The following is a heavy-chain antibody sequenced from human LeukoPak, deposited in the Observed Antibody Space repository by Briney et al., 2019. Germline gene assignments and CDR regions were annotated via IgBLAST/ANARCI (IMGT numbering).Heavy chain of an antibody. Sequence: SVKVSCKASGGTFSSYSISWVRQAPGQGLEWMGGIIPIFGTANYAQKFQGRVTITADASTSTAYMELSSLRSEDTAVYYCARVGSYYDSSGYYDYWGQGTLVTVSS. CDR2: IIPIFGTA. CDR3: ARVGSYYDSSGYYDY. J-gene: IGHJ4*02. V-gene: IGHV1-69*13. D-gene: IGHD3-22*01. CDR1: GGTFSSYS.